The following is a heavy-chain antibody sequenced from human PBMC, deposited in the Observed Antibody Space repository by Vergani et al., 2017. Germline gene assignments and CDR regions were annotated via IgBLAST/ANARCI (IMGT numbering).Heavy chain of an antibody. CDR3: ARALHIYRLVGANIYYFDY. CDR1: GGTFSSYA. V-gene: IGHV1-69*01. Sequence: QVQLVQSGAEVKKPGSSVKVSCKASGGTFSSYAISWVRQAPGQGLEWMGGIIPIFGTAYYAQKFQGRVTITADESTSTAYMELSSLRSEDTAVYYCARALHIYRLVGANIYYFDYWGQGTLVTVSS. CDR2: IIPIFGTA. J-gene: IGHJ4*02. D-gene: IGHD1-26*01.